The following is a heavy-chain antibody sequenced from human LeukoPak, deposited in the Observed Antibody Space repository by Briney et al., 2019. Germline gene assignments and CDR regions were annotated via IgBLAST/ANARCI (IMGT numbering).Heavy chain of an antibody. CDR2: IYTSGST. CDR1: GGSISSYY. V-gene: IGHV4-4*09. D-gene: IGHD1-26*01. J-gene: IGHJ4*02. CDR3: ARHAPEGATPFFDY. Sequence: SETLSRTCTVSGGSISSYYWSWIRQPPGKGLEWIGYIYTSGSTNYNPSLKSRVTISVDTSKNQFSLKLSSVTAADTAVYYCARHAPEGATPFFDYWGQGTLVTVSS.